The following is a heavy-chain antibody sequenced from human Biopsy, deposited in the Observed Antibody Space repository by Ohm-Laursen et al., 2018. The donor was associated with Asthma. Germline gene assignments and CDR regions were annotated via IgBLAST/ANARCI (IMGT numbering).Heavy chain of an antibody. D-gene: IGHD1-26*01. Sequence: SQTLSLTCTVSGGSINSSTWWSWVRQPPGKGLEWVGYVYSSGSTYYNPSLDSRVMISLDTSKNQFSLSLSSVTAADTAVYFCARDLGIVGATPDGFNIWGQGTLVTVSS. J-gene: IGHJ3*02. CDR1: GGSINSSTW. CDR3: ARDLGIVGATPDGFNI. CDR2: VYSSGST. V-gene: IGHV4-30-4*01.